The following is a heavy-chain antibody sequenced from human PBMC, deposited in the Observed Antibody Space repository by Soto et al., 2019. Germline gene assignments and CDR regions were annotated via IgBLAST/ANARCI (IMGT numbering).Heavy chain of an antibody. D-gene: IGHD2-2*01. CDR1: GFTFISYA. CDR2: ISGSGGST. Sequence: PGGSLRLSCAASGFTFISYAMSWVRHAPWKGLEWVSAISGSGGSTYYADSVKGRFTISRDNSKNTLYLQMNSLRAEDTAVYYCAKDIVVVPSGYYYYGMDVWGQGTTVTVSS. V-gene: IGHV3-23*01. CDR3: AKDIVVVPSGYYYYGMDV. J-gene: IGHJ6*02.